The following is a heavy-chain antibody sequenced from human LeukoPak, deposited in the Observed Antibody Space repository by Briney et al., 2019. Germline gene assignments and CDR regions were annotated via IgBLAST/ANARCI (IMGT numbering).Heavy chain of an antibody. Sequence: PGGSLRLSCAASRFTFSNFGMHWVRQAPGKGLEWVAFIRYDGHNKYYGDSVKGRSTISRDNAKNSLYLQMNSLRAEDTAVYYCARRDSSSSDYWGQGTLVTVSS. J-gene: IGHJ4*02. V-gene: IGHV3-30*02. D-gene: IGHD6-6*01. CDR1: RFTFSNFG. CDR2: IRYDGHNK. CDR3: ARRDSSSSDY.